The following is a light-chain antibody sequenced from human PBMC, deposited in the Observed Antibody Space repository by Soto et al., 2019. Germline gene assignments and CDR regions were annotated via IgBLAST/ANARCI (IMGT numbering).Light chain of an antibody. CDR2: AAS. CDR1: QGIRND. J-gene: IGKJ1*01. CDR3: QQSFSTPRT. Sequence: IRMTQSPSSLSASTGDRVTITCRASQGIRNDLGWYQQKPGKAPNLLIYAASSLQSGVPSRFSGSGSRTDFTLTISSPQPEDFATYYCQQSFSTPRTFGQGTKV. V-gene: IGKV1-39*01.